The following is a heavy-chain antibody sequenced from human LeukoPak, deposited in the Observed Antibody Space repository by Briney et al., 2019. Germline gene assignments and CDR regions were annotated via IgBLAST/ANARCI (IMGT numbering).Heavy chain of an antibody. CDR2: ISRSSDNI. Sequence: PGGSLRLSCAASGFTFSSYEMNWVRQAPGKGLEWVSYISRSSDNIYYGDSVKGRFTISRDNAKNSVYLQMNSLRAEDTAVYYCASPGEWGQGTLVTVSS. CDR1: GFTFSSYE. J-gene: IGHJ4*02. V-gene: IGHV3-48*03. CDR3: ASPGE. D-gene: IGHD3-10*01.